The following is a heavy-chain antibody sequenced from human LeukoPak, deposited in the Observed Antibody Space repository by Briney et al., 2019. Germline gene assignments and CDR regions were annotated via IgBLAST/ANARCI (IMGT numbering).Heavy chain of an antibody. V-gene: IGHV4-59*11. CDR1: GGSISSHY. J-gene: IGHJ6*03. CDR2: IYYSGST. CDR3: ARGVSSWLRYYYMDV. Sequence: LETLSLTCTVSGGSISSHYWSWIRQPPGKGLEWIGYIYYSGSTNYNPSFKSRVTISVDTSKNQFSLKLSSVTAADTAVYYCARGVSSWLRYYYMDVWGKGTTVSVSS. D-gene: IGHD5-12*01.